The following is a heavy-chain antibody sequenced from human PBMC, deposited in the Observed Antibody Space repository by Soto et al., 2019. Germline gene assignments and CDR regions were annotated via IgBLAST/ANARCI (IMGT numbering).Heavy chain of an antibody. CDR1: GFTFSNYW. CDR3: VRDDFTMPSGY. CDR2: INSDGTDT. D-gene: IGHD2-2*01. J-gene: IGHJ4*02. V-gene: IGHV3-74*01. Sequence: GGSLRLSCAASGFTFSNYWIHWVRQAPGKGLVWVSRINSDGTDTIYADSVKGRFAISRDNAKNTLYLQMNSLRVEDTAVYYCVRDDFTMPSGYWGQGTLVTISS.